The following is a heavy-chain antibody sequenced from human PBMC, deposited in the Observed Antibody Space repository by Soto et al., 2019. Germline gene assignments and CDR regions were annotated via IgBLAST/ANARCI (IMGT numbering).Heavy chain of an antibody. CDR3: LRAMGARHLWYYGMDV. J-gene: IGHJ6*02. Sequence: ESLKISCNGSGYNFTNSWXAWVRQRPVNGLEWMGVIYPGDSNTKYRPSFQGQVTISADKSINTDYLQWSSLKASDTAMYYCLRAMGARHLWYYGMDVWGPGTTVTVSS. CDR2: IYPGDSNT. V-gene: IGHV5-51*01. D-gene: IGHD1-26*01. CDR1: GYNFTNSW.